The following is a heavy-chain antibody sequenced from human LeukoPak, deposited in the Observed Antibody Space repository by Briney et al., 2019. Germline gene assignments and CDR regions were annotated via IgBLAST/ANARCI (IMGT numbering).Heavy chain of an antibody. CDR2: INHSGST. V-gene: IGHV4-34*01. D-gene: IGHD3-16*02. Sequence: SETLSLTCAVYGGSFSGYYWSWIRQPPGKGLEWIGEINHSGSTNYNPSLKSRVTISVDTSKNQFSLELSSVTAADTAVYYCARNGVIVNFDYWGQGTLVTVSS. J-gene: IGHJ4*02. CDR3: ARNGVIVNFDY. CDR1: GGSFSGYY.